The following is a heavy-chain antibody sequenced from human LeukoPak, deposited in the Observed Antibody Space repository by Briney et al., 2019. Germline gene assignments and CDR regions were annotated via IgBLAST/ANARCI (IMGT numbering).Heavy chain of an antibody. Sequence: SETLSLTCAVYGGSFSGYYWSWIRQPPGKGLEWIGEINHSGSTNYNLSLKSRVTISVDTSKNQFSLKLSSVTAADTAVYYCARAGQGVRIYYYYYGMDVWGQGTTVTVSS. D-gene: IGHD1-14*01. V-gene: IGHV4-34*01. CDR1: GGSFSGYY. CDR3: ARAGQGVRIYYYYYGMDV. J-gene: IGHJ6*02. CDR2: INHSGST.